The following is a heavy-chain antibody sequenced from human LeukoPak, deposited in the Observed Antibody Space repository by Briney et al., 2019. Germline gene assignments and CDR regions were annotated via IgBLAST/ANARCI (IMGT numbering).Heavy chain of an antibody. J-gene: IGHJ6*02. D-gene: IGHD6-13*01. CDR3: AKDWFVAAAGTALGMDV. CDR2: ISGSGGST. Sequence: SGGSLRPSCAASGFTFSSYAMSWVRQAPGKGLEWVSAISGSGGSTYYADSVKGRFTISRDNSKNTLYLQMNSLRAEDTAVYYCAKDWFVAAAGTALGMDVWGQGTTVTVSS. CDR1: GFTFSSYA. V-gene: IGHV3-23*01.